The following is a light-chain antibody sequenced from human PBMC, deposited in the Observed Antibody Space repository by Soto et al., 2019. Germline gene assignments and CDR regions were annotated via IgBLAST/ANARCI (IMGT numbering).Light chain of an antibody. CDR2: DVS. V-gene: IGLV2-11*01. J-gene: IGLJ1*01. CDR1: SSDVGGYNY. CDR3: VSYKTDDTFV. Sequence: QSVLTQPRSVSGSPGQSVTIACTGTSSDVGGYNYVSWYRQHPGKAPKLMIYDVSKRPSGVPDRFSGSKSGNTASLTISGLQAEDEAEYFCVSYKTDDTFVFGTGTKVTVL.